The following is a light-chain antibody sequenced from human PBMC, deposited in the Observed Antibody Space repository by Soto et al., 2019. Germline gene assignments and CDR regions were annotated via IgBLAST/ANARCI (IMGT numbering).Light chain of an antibody. J-gene: IGLJ3*02. CDR1: SSNIGSNP. V-gene: IGLV1-44*01. Sequence: QSVLTQPPSASETPGQRVIISCSGSSSNIGSNPVNWYQQLPGTAPKLLIYTNSQRPSGVPDRFSGSKSGTSASLAISGLQSEDEADYYCAAWDDSLNGWVFGGGTKVTVL. CDR2: TNS. CDR3: AAWDDSLNGWV.